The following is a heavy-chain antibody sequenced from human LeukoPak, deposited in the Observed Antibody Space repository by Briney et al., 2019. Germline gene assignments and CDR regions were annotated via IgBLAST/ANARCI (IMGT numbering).Heavy chain of an antibody. J-gene: IGHJ5*02. V-gene: IGHV4-30-4*02. Sequence: SETLSLTCTVSGGSISSGDYYWSWIRQPPGKGLEWIGYIYYSGSTYYNPSLKSRVTISVDTSKNQFSLKLSSVTAADTAVYYCARRMGVPNSWFDPWGQGTLVTVSS. CDR3: ARRMGVPNSWFDP. CDR1: GGSISSGDYY. D-gene: IGHD2-2*01. CDR2: IYYSGST.